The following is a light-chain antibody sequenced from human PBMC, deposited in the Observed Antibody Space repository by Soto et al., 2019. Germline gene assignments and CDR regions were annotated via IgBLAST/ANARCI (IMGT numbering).Light chain of an antibody. Sequence: QSALTQPPSASGSPGQSVTISCTGASGDVGAYNYVSWYQQHPGKAPKLMIYEVSRRPSGVPDRFSGSKSGNTASLTVSGLQADDEADYYCSSYAGGNRVFGTGTKVTVL. CDR3: SSYAGGNRV. CDR1: SGDVGAYNY. V-gene: IGLV2-8*01. CDR2: EVS. J-gene: IGLJ1*01.